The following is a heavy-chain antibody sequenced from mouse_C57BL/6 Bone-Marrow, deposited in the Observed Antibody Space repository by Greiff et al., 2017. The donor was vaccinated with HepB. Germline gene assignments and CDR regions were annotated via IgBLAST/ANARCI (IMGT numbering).Heavy chain of an antibody. Sequence: EVKLMESGGGLVKPGGSLKLSCAASGFTFSDYGMHWVRQAPEKGLEWVAYISSGSSTIYYADTVKGRFTISRDNAKNTLFLQMTSLRSEDTAMYYCARWITTVGAHYAMDYWGQGTSVTVSA. CDR2: ISSGSSTI. CDR1: GFTFSDYG. CDR3: ARWITTVGAHYAMDY. J-gene: IGHJ4*01. V-gene: IGHV5-17*01. D-gene: IGHD1-1*01.